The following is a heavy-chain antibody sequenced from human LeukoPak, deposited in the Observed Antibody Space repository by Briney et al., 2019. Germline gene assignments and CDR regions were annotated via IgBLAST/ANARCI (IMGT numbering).Heavy chain of an antibody. CDR1: GFTFSNYG. V-gene: IGHV3-74*01. CDR3: ARVGYSSSWYLDYYYYMDV. CDR2: INSDGSST. Sequence: GGSLRLSCAASGFTFSNYGMHWVRQAPGKGLVWVSRINSDGSSTSYADSVKGRFTISRDNAKNTLYLQMNSLRAEDTAVYYCARVGYSSSWYLDYYYYMDVWGKGTTVTVSS. J-gene: IGHJ6*03. D-gene: IGHD6-13*01.